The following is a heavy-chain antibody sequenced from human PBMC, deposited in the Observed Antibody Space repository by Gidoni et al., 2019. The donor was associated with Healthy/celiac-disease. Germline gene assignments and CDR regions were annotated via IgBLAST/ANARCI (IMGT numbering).Heavy chain of an antibody. D-gene: IGHD2-2*01. CDR1: GYTFTSYA. CDR2: MNPNSGNT. Sequence: QVQLVQSGAEVKKPGASVKVSCKASGYTFTSYAINWVRQATGQGLEWMGWMNPNSGNTGYAQKFQGRVTMTRNTSISTAYMELSSLRSEDTAVYYCARDGIVVPAAIYYYGMDVWGQGTTVTVSS. V-gene: IGHV1-8*01. CDR3: ARDGIVVPAAIYYYGMDV. J-gene: IGHJ6*02.